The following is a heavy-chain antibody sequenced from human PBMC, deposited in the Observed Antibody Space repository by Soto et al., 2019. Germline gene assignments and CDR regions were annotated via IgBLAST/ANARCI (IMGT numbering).Heavy chain of an antibody. V-gene: IGHV4-39*01. CDR1: GGSISSSSYY. J-gene: IGHJ4*02. CDR2: TYYSGTT. Sequence: SETLSLTCTVSGGSISSSSYYWDWIRQPPGKGLEWIGSTYYSGTTYYNPSLKSRVTISVDTSKNQFSLKLSSVTAADTAVYYCARHHQWLDSDSWGQGNLVTVSS. CDR3: ARHHQWLDSDS. D-gene: IGHD6-19*01.